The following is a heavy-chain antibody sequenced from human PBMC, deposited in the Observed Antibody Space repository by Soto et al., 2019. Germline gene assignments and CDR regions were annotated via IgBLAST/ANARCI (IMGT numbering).Heavy chain of an antibody. Sequence: ASVKVSCKASGYTFTGYYIHWVRQAPGQGLEWVGEISPKSGGTRYAQKFQGRVTMTKDTSITTVYMELTNLSPDDTAVYCCGRGRSGELVVFYWGQGTLVTVSS. J-gene: IGHJ4*02. CDR2: ISPKSGGT. D-gene: IGHD1-7*01. V-gene: IGHV1-2*02. CDR1: GYTFTGYY. CDR3: GRGRSGELVVFY.